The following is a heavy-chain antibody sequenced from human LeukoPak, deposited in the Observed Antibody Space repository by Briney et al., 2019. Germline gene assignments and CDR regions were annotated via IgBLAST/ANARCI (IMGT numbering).Heavy chain of an antibody. D-gene: IGHD3-10*01. CDR3: AREPGYYFDY. J-gene: IGHJ4*02. Sequence: PGGSLRLSCAASGFTFSSYAMHWVRQAPGKGLEWVAVISYDGSNKFYADSVKGRFTISRGNSKNTLYLQMNSLRAEDTAVYYCAREPGYYFDYWGQGTLVTVSS. CDR1: GFTFSSYA. CDR2: ISYDGSNK. V-gene: IGHV3-30-3*01.